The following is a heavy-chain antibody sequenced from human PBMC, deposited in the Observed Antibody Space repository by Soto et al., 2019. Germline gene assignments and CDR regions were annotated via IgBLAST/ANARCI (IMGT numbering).Heavy chain of an antibody. J-gene: IGHJ4*02. CDR2: INPNSGGA. D-gene: IGHD2-2*01. CDR3: ARILGYCSSTSCPSVDY. V-gene: IGHV1-2*02. CDR1: GYTFTGYY. Sequence: VKVSCKASGYTFTGYYMHWVRQAPGQGLEWMGWINPNSGGANYAQKFQGRVTMTRDTSISTAYMELSRLRSDDTAVYYCARILGYCSSTSCPSVDYWGQGTLVTVSS.